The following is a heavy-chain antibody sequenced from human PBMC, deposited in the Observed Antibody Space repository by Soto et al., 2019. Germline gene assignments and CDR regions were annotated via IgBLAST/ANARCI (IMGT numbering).Heavy chain of an antibody. CDR2: INHSGKT. Sequence: QLQLHQWGAGLLKPSETMSLTCDVYGGSFNDYYWTWIRQPPGKGLEWIGEINHSGKTNYNPSLKRRLTISVDSPKNQFCLKLNSVTAADTAVYFCARQDNRDYSSSYAFDIWGLGTLVTVSS. J-gene: IGHJ3*02. CDR3: ARQDNRDYSSSYAFDI. V-gene: IGHV4-34*01. CDR1: GGSFNDYY. D-gene: IGHD3-22*01.